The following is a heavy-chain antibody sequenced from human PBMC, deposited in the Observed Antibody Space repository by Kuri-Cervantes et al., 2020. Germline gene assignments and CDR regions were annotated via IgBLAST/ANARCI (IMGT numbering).Heavy chain of an antibody. CDR1: RFTFSSYA. Sequence: GGSLRLSCVASRFTFSSYAIYWVRQAPGKGLEWVAVISYDGSKTYYADSVKGRFSLSRDNSKNTLFLQMNSLRAEDTAVYYCAKSGYYDILTGYLSHWGQGTLVTVSS. CDR2: ISYDGSKT. J-gene: IGHJ4*02. D-gene: IGHD3-9*01. CDR3: AKSGYYDILTGYLSH. V-gene: IGHV3-30*07.